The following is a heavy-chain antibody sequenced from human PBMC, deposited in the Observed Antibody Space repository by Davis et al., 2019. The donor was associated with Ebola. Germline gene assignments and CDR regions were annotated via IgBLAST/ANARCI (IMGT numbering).Heavy chain of an antibody. Sequence: GESLKISCAASGFTFSSYAMSWVRQAPGKGLEWVSAISGSGGSTYYADSVKGRFTISRDNSKNTLYLQMNSLRAEDTAVYYCAKAGDYVPVFAYYFDYWGQGTLVTVSS. V-gene: IGHV3-23*01. D-gene: IGHD4-17*01. CDR1: GFTFSSYA. CDR2: ISGSGGST. J-gene: IGHJ4*02. CDR3: AKAGDYVPVFAYYFDY.